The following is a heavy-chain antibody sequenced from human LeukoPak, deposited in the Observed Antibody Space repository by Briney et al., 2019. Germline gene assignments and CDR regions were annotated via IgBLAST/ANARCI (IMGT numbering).Heavy chain of an antibody. V-gene: IGHV4-38-2*02. CDR3: APRTSGHSPFDP. CDR2: IYHSGST. D-gene: IGHD1-1*01. Sequence: PSETLSLTCTVSGYSISSGYHWGWIRQPPGKGLEWIGSIYHSGSTYYNPSLKSRVTISVDTSKNQFSLKLSSVTAADTAVYYCAPRTSGHSPFDPWGQGTLVTVSS. J-gene: IGHJ5*02. CDR1: GYSISSGYH.